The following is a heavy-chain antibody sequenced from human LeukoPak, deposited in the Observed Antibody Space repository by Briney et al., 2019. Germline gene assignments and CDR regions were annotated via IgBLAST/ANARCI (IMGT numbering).Heavy chain of an antibody. V-gene: IGHV1-2*02. CDR3: ARGLYGSGSAYGPRFDP. Sequence: GASVKVSCKASGYTFTGYYMHWVRQAPGQGLEWMGWINPNSGGTNYAQKLQGRVTMTRDTSISTAYMELSRLRSDDTAVYYCARGLYGSGSAYGPRFDPWGQGTLVTVSS. J-gene: IGHJ5*02. D-gene: IGHD3-10*01. CDR1: GYTFTGYY. CDR2: INPNSGGT.